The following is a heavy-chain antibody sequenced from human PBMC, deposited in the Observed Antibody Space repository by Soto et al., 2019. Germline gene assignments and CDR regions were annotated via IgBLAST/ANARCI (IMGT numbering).Heavy chain of an antibody. CDR2: IYHSGST. Sequence: ASETLSLTCAVSGGSISSGGYSWSWIRQPPGKGLEWIGYIYHSGSTYYNPSLKSRVTISVDRSKNQFSLKLSSVTAADTAVYYCARGDSSGYYYSYYFDYWGQGTLVTVSS. J-gene: IGHJ4*02. D-gene: IGHD3-22*01. V-gene: IGHV4-30-2*01. CDR1: GGSISSGGYS. CDR3: ARGDSSGYYYSYYFDY.